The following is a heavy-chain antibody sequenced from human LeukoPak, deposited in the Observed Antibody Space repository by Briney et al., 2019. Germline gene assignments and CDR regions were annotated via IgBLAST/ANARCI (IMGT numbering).Heavy chain of an antibody. D-gene: IGHD3-10*01. Sequence: PGGSLRLSCAASGFTFSSYGMHWVRQAPGKGLEWVAFIRYEGSNKYYADSVKGRFTISRDNSKNTLYLQMNSLRAEDTAVYYCAKGSHGSGSYYNPYYFDYWGQGTLVTVSS. CDR1: GFTFSSYG. CDR3: AKGSHGSGSYYNPYYFDY. CDR2: IRYEGSNK. J-gene: IGHJ4*02. V-gene: IGHV3-30*02.